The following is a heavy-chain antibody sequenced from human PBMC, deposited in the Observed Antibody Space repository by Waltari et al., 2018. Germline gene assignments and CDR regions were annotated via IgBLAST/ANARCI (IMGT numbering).Heavy chain of an antibody. V-gene: IGHV4-34*01. CDR3: ARAGYSYWGY. D-gene: IGHD5-18*01. J-gene: IGHJ4*02. CDR1: GGSFSGYY. CDR2: INHSGST. Sequence: QVQLQQWGAGLLKPSATLSLTCAVYGGSFSGYYWSWIRQPPGKGLEWIGEINHSGSTNYNPSLKSRVTISVDTSKNQFSLKLSSVTAADTAVYYCARAGYSYWGYWGQGTLVTVSS.